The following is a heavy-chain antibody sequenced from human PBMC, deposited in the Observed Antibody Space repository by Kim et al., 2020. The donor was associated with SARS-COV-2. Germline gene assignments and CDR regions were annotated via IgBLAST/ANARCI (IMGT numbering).Heavy chain of an antibody. CDR3: ARDRHSSNKRITMVRGVISGFDP. J-gene: IGHJ5*02. Sequence: SETLSLTCTVSGGSISSGGYYWSWIRQHPGKGLEWIGYIYYSGSTYYNPSLKSRVTISVDTSKNQFSLKLGSVTAADTAVYSCARDRHSSNKRITMVRGVISGFDPWGQGTLVTVSS. CDR2: IYYSGST. CDR1: GGSISSGGYY. D-gene: IGHD3-10*01. V-gene: IGHV4-31*03.